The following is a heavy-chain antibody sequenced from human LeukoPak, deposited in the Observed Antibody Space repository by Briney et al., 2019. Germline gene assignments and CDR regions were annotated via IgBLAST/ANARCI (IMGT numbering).Heavy chain of an antibody. J-gene: IGHJ3*02. Sequence: GGSLRLSCAASGFTFSSYWMSWVRQAPGKGLEWVANIKQDGSEKYYVDSVKGRLTISRDNAKNSLYLQMNSLRAEDTAVYYCARVNYDILTGHLAFDIWGQGTMVTVSS. V-gene: IGHV3-7*04. D-gene: IGHD3-9*01. CDR2: IKQDGSEK. CDR3: ARVNYDILTGHLAFDI. CDR1: GFTFSSYW.